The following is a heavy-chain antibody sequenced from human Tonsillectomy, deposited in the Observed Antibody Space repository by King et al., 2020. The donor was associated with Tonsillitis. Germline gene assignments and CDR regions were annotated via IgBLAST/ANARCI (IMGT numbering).Heavy chain of an antibody. CDR3: AREARAGFDY. V-gene: IGHV3-7*03. CDR1: GFPFSSYW. Sequence: VQLVESGGGLVQPGGSLRLSCAASGFPFSSYWMSWVRQAPGKGLEWVANIKQDGSEKYYVDSVKGRFTISRDNAKNSLYLQMNTLRAEDTAIYYCAREARAGFDYWGQGTLVTVSS. CDR2: IKQDGSEK. J-gene: IGHJ4*02.